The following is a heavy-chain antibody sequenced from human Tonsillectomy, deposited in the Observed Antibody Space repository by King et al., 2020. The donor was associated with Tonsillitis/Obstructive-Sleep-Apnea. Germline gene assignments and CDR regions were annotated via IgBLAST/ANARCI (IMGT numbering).Heavy chain of an antibody. CDR2: IYYSGST. CDR1: GGSISSYY. D-gene: IGHD3/OR15-3a*01. CDR3: ARGLRGWIFGPVSDYYYMDV. V-gene: IGHV4-59*01. Sequence: VQLQESGPGLVKPSETLSLTCTVSGGSISSYYWSWIRPPPGKGLEWIGYIYYSGSTNYNPSLKSRVTISVDTSKNQFSLKLSSVTAADTAVYYCARGLRGWIFGPVSDYYYMDVWGKGTTVTVSS. J-gene: IGHJ6*03.